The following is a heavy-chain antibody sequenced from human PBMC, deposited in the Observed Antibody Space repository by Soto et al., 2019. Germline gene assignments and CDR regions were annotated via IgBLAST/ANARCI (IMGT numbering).Heavy chain of an antibody. V-gene: IGHV4-34*01. CDR1: GGSFSGYY. Sequence: QVQLQQWGAGLLKPSETLSLTCAVYGGSFSGYYWSWIRQPPGNGLEWIGEINHSGSTNYNPSLNSRITISVDTTKSHLSRKLSSVTAAVTAVYYCARGRQIMVRGVEGWYVWVQGTTVTASS. J-gene: IGHJ6*02. CDR2: INHSGST. D-gene: IGHD3-10*01. CDR3: ARGRQIMVRGVEGWYV.